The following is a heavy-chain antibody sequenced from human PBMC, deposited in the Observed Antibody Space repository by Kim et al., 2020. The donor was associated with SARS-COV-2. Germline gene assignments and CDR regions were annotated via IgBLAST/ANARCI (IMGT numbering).Heavy chain of an antibody. J-gene: IGHJ4*02. Sequence: TNYGPSFQGHVTISADKSISTAYLQWSSLKASDTAMYYCAKGVGMATILFWGQGTLVTVSS. V-gene: IGHV5-10-1*01. CDR2: T. CDR3: AKGVGMATILF. D-gene: IGHD5-12*01.